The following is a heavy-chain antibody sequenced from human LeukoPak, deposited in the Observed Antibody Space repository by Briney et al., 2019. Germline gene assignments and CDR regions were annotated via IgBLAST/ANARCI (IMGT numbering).Heavy chain of an antibody. CDR2: FDPEDGET. Sequence: ASVKVSCKVSGYTLTELSMHWVRQAPGKGLEWMGGFDPEDGETIYAQKFQGRVTMTEDTSTDTAYMELSSLRSEDTAVYYCSTDRYHSSGWYRFGYWGQGTLVTVSS. V-gene: IGHV1-24*01. J-gene: IGHJ4*02. CDR1: GYTLTELS. D-gene: IGHD6-19*01. CDR3: STDRYHSSGWYRFGY.